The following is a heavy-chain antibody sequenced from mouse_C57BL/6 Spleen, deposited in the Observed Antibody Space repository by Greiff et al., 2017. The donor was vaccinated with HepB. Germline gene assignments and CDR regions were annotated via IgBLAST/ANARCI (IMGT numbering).Heavy chain of an antibody. J-gene: IGHJ4*01. V-gene: IGHV5-12*01. CDR3: ARQGLLHAMDY. D-gene: IGHD2-3*01. CDR1: GFTFSDYY. CDR2: ISNGGGST. Sequence: EVQGVESGGGLVQPGGSLKLSCAASGFTFSDYYMYWVRQTPEKRLEWVAYISNGGGSTYYPDTVKGRFTISRDNAKNTLYLQMSRLKSEDTAMYYCARQGLLHAMDYWGQGTSVTVSS.